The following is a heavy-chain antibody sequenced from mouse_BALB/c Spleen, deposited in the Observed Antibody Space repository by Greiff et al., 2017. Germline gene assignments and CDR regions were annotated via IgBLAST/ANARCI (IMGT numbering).Heavy chain of an antibody. CDR3: ARKRDGYPYAMDY. CDR2: IWSGGST. V-gene: IGHV2-4-1*01. J-gene: IGHJ4*01. D-gene: IGHD2-3*01. Sequence: VQLQESGPGLVQPSQSLSITCTVSGFSLTSYGVHWVRQSPGKGLEWLGVIWSGGSTDYNAAFISRLSISKDNSKSQVFFKMNSLQADDTAIYYCARKRDGYPYAMDYWGQGTSVTVPS. CDR1: GFSLTSYG.